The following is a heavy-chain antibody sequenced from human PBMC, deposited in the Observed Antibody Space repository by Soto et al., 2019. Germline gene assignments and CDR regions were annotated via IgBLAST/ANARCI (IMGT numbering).Heavy chain of an antibody. CDR2: IYYSGST. D-gene: IGHD6-13*01. V-gene: IGHV4-39*01. Sequence: KGLEWIGSIYYSGSTYYNPSLKSRVTISVDTSKNQFSLKLSSVTAADTAVYYCSRTRRYLTSSIYCFDPWGQGTLVTVSS. J-gene: IGHJ5*02. CDR3: SRTRRYLTSSIYCFDP.